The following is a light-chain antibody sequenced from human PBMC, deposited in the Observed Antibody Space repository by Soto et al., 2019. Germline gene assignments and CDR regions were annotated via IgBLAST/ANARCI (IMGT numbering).Light chain of an antibody. Sequence: QSVLTQPPSVSGAPGRRVTSSCTGSISNIGAGYDVHWYQQLPGTAPKLLIYGNSNRPSGVPDRFSGSESGTSASLAITGLQAEDEADYYCQSYDSSLSGSVFGGGTKLTVL. CDR3: QSYDSSLSGSV. J-gene: IGLJ2*01. CDR2: GNS. V-gene: IGLV1-40*01. CDR1: ISNIGAGYD.